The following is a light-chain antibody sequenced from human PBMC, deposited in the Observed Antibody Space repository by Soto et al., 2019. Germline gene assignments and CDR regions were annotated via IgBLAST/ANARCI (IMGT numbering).Light chain of an antibody. Sequence: QSVLTRPASVSGSPGQSITISCTGTSSDVGGYNYVSWYQQHPGKAPKLMIYDVSNRPSGVSNRFSGSKSGNTASLTISGLQAEDEADYYCSSYTSSSTLYVFGTGTQVPVL. J-gene: IGLJ1*01. CDR1: SSDVGGYNY. CDR3: SSYTSSSTLYV. V-gene: IGLV2-14*01. CDR2: DVS.